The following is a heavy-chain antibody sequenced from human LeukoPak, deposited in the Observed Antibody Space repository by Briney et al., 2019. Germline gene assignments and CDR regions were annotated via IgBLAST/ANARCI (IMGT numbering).Heavy chain of an antibody. J-gene: IGHJ5*02. CDR3: ASEPAAAHAPFDP. Sequence: ASVKVSCKASGGTFSSYAISWVRQAPGQGLEWMGGIIPIFGTANYAQKFQGRVTITTDESTSTAYMELSSLRSEDTAVYYCASEPAAAHAPFDPWGQGTLVTVSS. D-gene: IGHD2-2*01. CDR1: GGTFSSYA. CDR2: IIPIFGTA. V-gene: IGHV1-69*05.